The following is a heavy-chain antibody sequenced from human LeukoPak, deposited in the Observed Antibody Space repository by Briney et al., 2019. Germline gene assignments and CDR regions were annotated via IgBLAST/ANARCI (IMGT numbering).Heavy chain of an antibody. CDR1: GGSISIHF. D-gene: IGHD3-9*01. CDR2: IFYSGTT. V-gene: IGHV4-59*11. Sequence: SETLSLTCTVSGGSISIHFWSWIRQPPGKGLEWIGYIFYSGTTKYNPSLRSRVTISADTSKNQFSLKLSSVTAADTAVYYCARDYDVLTAYPPTQLFDPWGQGTLVTVSS. CDR3: ARDYDVLTAYPPTQLFDP. J-gene: IGHJ5*02.